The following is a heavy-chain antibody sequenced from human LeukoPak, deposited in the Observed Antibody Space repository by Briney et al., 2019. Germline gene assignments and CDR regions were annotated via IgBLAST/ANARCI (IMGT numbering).Heavy chain of an antibody. J-gene: IGHJ6*03. V-gene: IGHV4-61*02. CDR2: IYTSGST. D-gene: IGHD5-12*01. CDR3: AREWNYYYYYMDV. CDR1: GGSISSGSYY. Sequence: SETLSLTCTVSGGSISSGSYYWSWIRQPAGKGLEWIGRIYTSGSTNYNPSLKSRVTMSVDTSKNQFSLKLSSVTAADTAVYYCAREWNYYYYYMDVWGKGTTVTISS.